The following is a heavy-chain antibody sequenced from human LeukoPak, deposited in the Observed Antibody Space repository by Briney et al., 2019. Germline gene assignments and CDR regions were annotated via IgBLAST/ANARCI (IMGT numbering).Heavy chain of an antibody. CDR2: INWNGGST. V-gene: IGHV3-20*01. D-gene: IGHD2-15*01. CDR1: GFTFDDYG. CDR3: ARDTPGGPPLKAFDI. J-gene: IGHJ3*02. Sequence: PGGSLRLSCAASGFTFDDYGMSWVRQAPGKGLEWVSGINWNGGSTGYADSVKGRFTISRDNAKNSLYLQMNSLRAEDTALYHCARDTPGGPPLKAFDIWGQGTTVTVSS.